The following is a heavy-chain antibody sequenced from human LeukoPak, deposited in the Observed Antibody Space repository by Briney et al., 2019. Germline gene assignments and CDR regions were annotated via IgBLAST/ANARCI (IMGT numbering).Heavy chain of an antibody. J-gene: IGHJ4*02. V-gene: IGHV3-48*04. CDR2: ISSGGSMT. D-gene: IGHD2-8*01. Sequence: GGSLRLSCAASGFTFSSYWMSWVRQAPGKGLEWVSYISSGGSMTDYADSVKGRFTISRDNAKNSLYLQMNSLRAEDTAVYYCAREGYGVPFDFWGQGTPVTVSS. CDR3: AREGYGVPFDF. CDR1: GFTFSSYW.